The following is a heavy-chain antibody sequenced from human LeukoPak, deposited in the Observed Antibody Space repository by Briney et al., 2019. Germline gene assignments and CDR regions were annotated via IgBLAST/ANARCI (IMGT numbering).Heavy chain of an antibody. V-gene: IGHV4-34*01. CDR1: GGSFSGYY. CDR2: INHSGST. J-gene: IGHJ5*02. D-gene: IGHD2-2*01. Sequence: SETLSLTCAVYGGSFSGYYWSWIRQPPGKGLEWIGEINHSGSTNYNPSLKSRVTISVDTSKNQFSLKLSSVTAADTAVYYCARAVDVVEPAARFDPWGQGTLVTVSS. CDR3: ARAVDVVEPAARFDP.